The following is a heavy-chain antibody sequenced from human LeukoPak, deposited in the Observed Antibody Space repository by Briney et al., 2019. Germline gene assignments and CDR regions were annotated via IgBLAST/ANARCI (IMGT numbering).Heavy chain of an antibody. CDR2: INPNSGDT. Sequence: ASVKVSCKASGYTFTGYHMHWVRQAPGQGLEWMGWINPNSGDTNYAQNFQGRVTMTKDTSISTAYMELSRLRSDDTAVYYCARAAYGGNPDYYYYGMDVWGQGTTVTVSS. J-gene: IGHJ6*02. V-gene: IGHV1-2*02. CDR1: GYTFTGYH. D-gene: IGHD4-23*01. CDR3: ARAAYGGNPDYYYYGMDV.